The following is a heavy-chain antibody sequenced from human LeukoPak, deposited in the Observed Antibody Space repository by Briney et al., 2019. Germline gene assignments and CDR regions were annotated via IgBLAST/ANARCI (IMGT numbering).Heavy chain of an antibody. CDR2: IRAGGDNT. J-gene: IGHJ4*02. CDR3: AKGMVRGVILKGFDY. D-gene: IGHD3-10*01. Sequence: GGTLRLSCAASGFTFSSYGMSWVRQAPGKGLEWVSGIRAGGDNTYYADSVKGRFTISRDNSKNTLYLQMNSLRAEDTAVYYCAKGMVRGVILKGFDYWGQGTLVTVSS. CDR1: GFTFSSYG. V-gene: IGHV3-23*01.